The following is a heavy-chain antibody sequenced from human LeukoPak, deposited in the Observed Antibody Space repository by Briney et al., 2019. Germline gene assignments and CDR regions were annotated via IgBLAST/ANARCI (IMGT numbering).Heavy chain of an antibody. CDR3: ARGQQWGIYYFDY. Sequence: SETLSLTCTVSGGSISSYYWSWIRQPPGKGLEWIGEINHSGSTNYNPSLKSRVTISVDTSKNQFSLKLSSVTAADTAVYYCARGQQWGIYYFDYWGQGTLVTVSS. D-gene: IGHD1-26*01. V-gene: IGHV4-34*01. CDR1: GGSISSYY. J-gene: IGHJ4*02. CDR2: INHSGST.